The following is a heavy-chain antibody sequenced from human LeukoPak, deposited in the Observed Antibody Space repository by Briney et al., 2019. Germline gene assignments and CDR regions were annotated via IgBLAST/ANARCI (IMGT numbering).Heavy chain of an antibody. V-gene: IGHV1-18*01. CDR2: ISAYNGNT. D-gene: IGHD2-15*01. CDR3: ARVALGGSCYPEGCYFYYYGMDV. CDR1: GYTFTSYG. Sequence: ASVKVSCKASGYTFTSYGISWVRQAPGQGLEWMGWISAYNGNTNYAQKLQGRVTMTTDTSTSTAYMELRSLRSDGTAVYYCARVALGGSCYPEGCYFYYYGMDVWGQGTTVTVSS. J-gene: IGHJ6*02.